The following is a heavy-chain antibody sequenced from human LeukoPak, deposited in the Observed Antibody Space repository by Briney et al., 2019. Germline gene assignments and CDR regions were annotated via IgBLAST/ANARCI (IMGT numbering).Heavy chain of an antibody. CDR2: IYYSGST. CDR1: GGSISSYY. V-gene: IGHV4-59*01. J-gene: IGHJ5*02. D-gene: IGHD1-1*01. CDR3: ARDLDDRFDP. Sequence: TSETLSLTCTVSGGSISSYYWSWIRQPPGKGLEWIGYIYYSGSTNYNPSLKSRVTISVDTSKNQFSLKLSSVTAADTAVYYCARDLDDRFDPWGQGTLVTVSS.